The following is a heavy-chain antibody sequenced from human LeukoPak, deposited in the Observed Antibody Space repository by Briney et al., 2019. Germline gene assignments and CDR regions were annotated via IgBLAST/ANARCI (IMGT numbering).Heavy chain of an antibody. CDR1: GYTFTGYY. V-gene: IGHV1-2*02. CDR2: INPNSGGT. Sequence: ASVKVSCKASGYTFTGYYMHWLRQAPGQGLEWMGWINPNSGGTNYAEKFQGRVTMTSDTSISTAYMELTRLRSDDTAVYYCAYYYDSSLDYWGQGTLVTVSS. CDR3: AYYYDSSLDY. D-gene: IGHD3-22*01. J-gene: IGHJ4*02.